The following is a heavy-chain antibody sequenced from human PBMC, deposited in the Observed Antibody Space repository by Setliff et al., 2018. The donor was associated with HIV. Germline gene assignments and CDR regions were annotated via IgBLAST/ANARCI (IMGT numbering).Heavy chain of an antibody. CDR3: ARLGYYYYGMDV. CDR1: GGSISSYY. CDR2: IYTSGST. V-gene: IGHV4-4*09. J-gene: IGHJ6*02. Sequence: ETLSLTCTVSGGSISSYYWSWIRQPPGKGLEWIGYIYTSGSTNYNPSLKSRVTISVDTSKNQFSLKLSSVTAADTAVYYGARLGYYYYGMDVWGQGTAVTVSS.